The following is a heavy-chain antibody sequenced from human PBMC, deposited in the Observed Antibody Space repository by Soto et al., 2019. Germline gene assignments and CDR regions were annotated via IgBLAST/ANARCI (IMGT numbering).Heavy chain of an antibody. CDR1: GGSITIGGYS. J-gene: IGHJ6*02. CDR2: IYYSGSS. CDR3: ARGGDFDGMDV. D-gene: IGHD3-3*01. Sequence: PSETLSLTCTVSGGSITIGGYSWSWIRQLPGKGLEWIGYIYYSGSSYYSPSLKSRVTISLDTSRNQFSPNLISVTAADTAVYYCARGGDFDGMDVWGQGTTVTVS. V-gene: IGHV4-31*03.